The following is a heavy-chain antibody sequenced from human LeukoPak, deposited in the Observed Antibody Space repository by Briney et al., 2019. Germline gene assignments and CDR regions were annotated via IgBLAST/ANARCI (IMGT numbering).Heavy chain of an antibody. J-gene: IGHJ4*02. D-gene: IGHD6-19*01. CDR2: ISGSGGST. CDR1: GFTFSSYV. CDR3: AKDQSGYSST. Sequence: GGSLRLSCAASGFTFSSYVMSWVRQAAGKGLEWVSAISGSGGSTYYTDSVKGRFTISRDNSKNTLYVQMNSLRAEDTAVYFCAKDQSGYSSTWGQGTLVTVSS. V-gene: IGHV3-23*01.